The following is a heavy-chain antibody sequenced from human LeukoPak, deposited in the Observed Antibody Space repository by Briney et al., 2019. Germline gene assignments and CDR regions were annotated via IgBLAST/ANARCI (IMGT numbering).Heavy chain of an antibody. V-gene: IGHV3-30-3*01. CDR1: GFTLSNYA. Sequence: GRSLRLSCAAPGFTLSNYAIHWGRQAPGKGLEWVAFISDDGSKQHYADSVKGRFTISRDNSKNTLNLQMNSLRAEDTAVYYCVKDRTGTYTLDYWGQGTLVTVSS. CDR2: ISDDGSKQ. D-gene: IGHD3-10*01. J-gene: IGHJ4*02. CDR3: VKDRTGTYTLDY.